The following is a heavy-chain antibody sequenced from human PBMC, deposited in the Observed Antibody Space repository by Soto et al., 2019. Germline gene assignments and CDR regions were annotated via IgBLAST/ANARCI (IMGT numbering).Heavy chain of an antibody. CDR3: ARLIGSSSWLYFDY. Sequence: HGESLKISCKGSGYSFTSYWIGWVRQMPGKGLEWMGITYSGDSDTTYSPSFQGQVTISADMSISTAYLQWSSLKASDTAMYFCARLIGSSSWLYFDYWGQGTLVTVSS. J-gene: IGHJ4*02. CDR1: GYSFTSYW. CDR2: TYSGDSDT. D-gene: IGHD6-13*01. V-gene: IGHV5-51*01.